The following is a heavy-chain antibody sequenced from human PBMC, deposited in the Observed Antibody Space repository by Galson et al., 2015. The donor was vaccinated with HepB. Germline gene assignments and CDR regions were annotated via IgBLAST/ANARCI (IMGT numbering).Heavy chain of an antibody. CDR1: GFTFSNAW. D-gene: IGHD6-13*01. Sequence: SLRLSCAASGFTFSNAWMSWVRQAPGKGLEWVGRIKSKTDGGTTDYAAPVKGRFTISRDDSKNTLYLQMNSLKTEDTAVYYCTTARYSSSWYVGWFDPWGQGTLVTVSS. V-gene: IGHV3-15*01. CDR2: IKSKTDGGTT. CDR3: TTARYSSSWYVGWFDP. J-gene: IGHJ5*02.